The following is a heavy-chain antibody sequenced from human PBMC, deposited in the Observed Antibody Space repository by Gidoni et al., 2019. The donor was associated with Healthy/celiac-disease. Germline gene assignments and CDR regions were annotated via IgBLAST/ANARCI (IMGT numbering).Heavy chain of an antibody. CDR2: IRAYNGNT. D-gene: IGHD3-10*01. Sequence: QVQLVQSGAEVKKPGASVKVSCKASVYTFTSYGISWVRQAPGQGLEWRGWIRAYNGNTNYAQKLQGRVTMTTDTSTSTAYMELRSLRSDDTAVYYCAREGQLWFGELGGFDYWGQGTLVTVSS. J-gene: IGHJ4*02. CDR3: AREGQLWFGELGGFDY. CDR1: VYTFTSYG. V-gene: IGHV1-18*01.